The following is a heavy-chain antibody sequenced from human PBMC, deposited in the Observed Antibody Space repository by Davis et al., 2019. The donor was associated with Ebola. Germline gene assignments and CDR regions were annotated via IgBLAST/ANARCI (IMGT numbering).Heavy chain of an antibody. Sequence: GESLKISCKVSGHTSTNYWIGWVRQLPGKGLEWMGIINPADPDTRYSPSFQGQVTISADRSTSTAYLQWSSLKASDTAMYYCALTNIPVADPAHFDSWGQEALVTVSS. D-gene: IGHD6-19*01. CDR2: INPADPDT. CDR1: GHTSTNYW. V-gene: IGHV5-51*01. CDR3: ALTNIPVADPAHFDS. J-gene: IGHJ4*02.